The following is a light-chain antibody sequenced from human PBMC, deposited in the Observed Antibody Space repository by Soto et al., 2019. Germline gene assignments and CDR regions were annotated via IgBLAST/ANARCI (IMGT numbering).Light chain of an antibody. Sequence: EVVMTQSPATVSVSPGEGVTLSCRASQTISNDLAWYLQKPGQAPRLLIYGASTRATGVPARFSGGGSGTEFTLTISSLQSEDFAFYYCQQNNKWPPVTFGGGTKVDIK. CDR3: QQNNKWPPVT. V-gene: IGKV3-15*01. CDR1: QTISND. J-gene: IGKJ4*01. CDR2: GAS.